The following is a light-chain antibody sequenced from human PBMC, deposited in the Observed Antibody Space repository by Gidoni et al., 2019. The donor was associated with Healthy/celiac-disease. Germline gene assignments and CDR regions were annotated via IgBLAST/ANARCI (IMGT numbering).Light chain of an antibody. Sequence: EIVLTQSPATLSLSPGERATLSCRASQSVSSYLAWYQQKPGQAPRLLIYDASNRATGIPARFLGSGSGTDFTLTISSLDPEDFAVYYCQQRSNWPWTFGQGTKVEIK. V-gene: IGKV3-11*01. CDR3: QQRSNWPWT. CDR2: DAS. CDR1: QSVSSY. J-gene: IGKJ1*01.